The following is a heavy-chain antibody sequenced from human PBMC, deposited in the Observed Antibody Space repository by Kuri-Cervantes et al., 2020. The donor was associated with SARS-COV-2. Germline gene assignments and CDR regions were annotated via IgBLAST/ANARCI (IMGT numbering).Heavy chain of an antibody. CDR3: ARDRLQPTWGSSFWYFDL. Sequence: GSLRLSCTVSGYSISSGYYWGWIRQPPGKGLEWIGYIYYSGSTNYNPSLKSRVTISVDTSKNQFSLKLSSVTAADTAVYYCARDRLQPTWGSSFWYFDLWGRGTLVTVSS. V-gene: IGHV4-38-2*02. CDR1: GYSISSGYY. J-gene: IGHJ2*01. D-gene: IGHD7-27*01. CDR2: IYYSGST.